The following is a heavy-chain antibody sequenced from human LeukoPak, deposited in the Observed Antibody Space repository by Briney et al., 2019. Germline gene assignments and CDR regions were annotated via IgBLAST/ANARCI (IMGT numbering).Heavy chain of an antibody. CDR2: IYQSGST. D-gene: IGHD3-10*01. Sequence: SETLSLTCTVSGYSISSGYYWGWIRQPPGKGLEWIGSIYQSGSTYYNPSLKSRVTISADTSKNQFSLKLSSVTAADTAVYYCARDRAKTNNWFDPWGQGTLVTVSS. J-gene: IGHJ5*02. V-gene: IGHV4-38-2*02. CDR1: GYSISSGYY. CDR3: ARDRAKTNNWFDP.